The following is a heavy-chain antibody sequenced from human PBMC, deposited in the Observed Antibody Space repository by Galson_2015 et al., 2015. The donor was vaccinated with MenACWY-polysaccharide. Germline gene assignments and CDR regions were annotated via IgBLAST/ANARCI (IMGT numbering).Heavy chain of an antibody. CDR2: IKSKTDGGTT. Sequence: SLRLSCAASGFTFSNAWMSWVRQAPGKGLEWVGRIKSKTDGGTTDYAAPVKGRFTISRDDSKNTLYLQMNSLKTEDTAVYYCTTDYVWGGYRGDYQGYWGQGTLVTVSS. CDR3: TTDYVWGGYRGDYQGY. V-gene: IGHV3-15*01. D-gene: IGHD3-16*02. J-gene: IGHJ4*02. CDR1: GFTFSNAW.